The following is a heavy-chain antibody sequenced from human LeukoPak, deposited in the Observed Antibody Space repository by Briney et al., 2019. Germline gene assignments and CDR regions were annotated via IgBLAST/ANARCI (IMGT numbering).Heavy chain of an antibody. CDR3: ARSGSGSYGPVDY. CDR1: GGSISSYY. Sequence: PSETLSLTCTVSGGSISSYYWSWIRQSPGKGLEWIGYIYYRGNTNYNPSLKSRVTIFLDTSKNQFSLKLSSVIAADTAVYYCARSGSGSYGPVDYWGQGTLVTVSS. D-gene: IGHD3-10*01. V-gene: IGHV4-59*01. CDR2: IYYRGNT. J-gene: IGHJ4*02.